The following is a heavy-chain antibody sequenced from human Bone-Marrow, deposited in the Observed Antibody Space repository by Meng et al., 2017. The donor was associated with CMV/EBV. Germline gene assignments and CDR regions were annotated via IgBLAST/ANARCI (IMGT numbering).Heavy chain of an antibody. Sequence: GGSLRLSCAASGFTFSSYGMHWVRQAPGKGLVWVSRINSDGSSTSYADSVKGRFTISRDNAKNTLYLQMNSLRAEDTAVYYCAGQWLEHDGMDVWGQGTTVTVSS. D-gene: IGHD6-19*01. CDR2: INSDGSST. J-gene: IGHJ6*02. CDR1: GFTFSSYG. V-gene: IGHV3-74*01. CDR3: AGQWLEHDGMDV.